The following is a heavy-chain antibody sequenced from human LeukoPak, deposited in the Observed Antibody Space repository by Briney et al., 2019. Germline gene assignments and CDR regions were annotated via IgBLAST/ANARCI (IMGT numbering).Heavy chain of an antibody. CDR1: GGSISTTTYY. J-gene: IGHJ6*03. D-gene: IGHD1-26*01. CDR2: IFYGGGN. CDR3: ARERYREINYAYAGGFHYMDV. Sequence: SEALSLTCIVPGGSISTTTYYWGWIRHPPGKGREWIGNIFYGGGNYYNPPLKSRVTISVGTSKPQFYLELSSVTAAATAVYYCARERYREINYAYAGGFHYMDVWGKGTTVTVSS. V-gene: IGHV4-39*07.